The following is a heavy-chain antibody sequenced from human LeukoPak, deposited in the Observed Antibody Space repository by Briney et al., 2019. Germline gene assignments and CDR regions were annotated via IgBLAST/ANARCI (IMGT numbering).Heavy chain of an antibody. D-gene: IGHD6-13*01. J-gene: IGHJ4*02. CDR2: IKQDGSDK. CDR1: GFTFSSYW. Sequence: GGSLRLSCAASGFTFSSYWISWVRQAPAKGLEWVANIKQDGSDKYYVDSVKGRFTISRDNAKNSLYLQMNSLRAEDTAVYYCARAPWAAAEFDFWGQGTLVTVSS. CDR3: ARAPWAAAEFDF. V-gene: IGHV3-7*03.